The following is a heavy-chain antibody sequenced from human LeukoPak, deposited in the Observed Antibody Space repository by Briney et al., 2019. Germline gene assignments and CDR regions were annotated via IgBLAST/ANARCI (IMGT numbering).Heavy chain of an antibody. D-gene: IGHD3-9*01. CDR2: MYYSGST. CDR1: GGSISSSNYY. J-gene: IGHJ4*02. CDR3: AREEILTSYYSDSTFDY. V-gene: IGHV4-39*01. Sequence: SETLSLTCTVSGGSISSSNYYWGWIRQPSGKGLEWIGSMYYSGSTYYNPSLKSRVTISVDTSKNQFSLKLSSVTAADTAIYYCAREEILTSYYSDSTFDYWGQGTLVTVSS.